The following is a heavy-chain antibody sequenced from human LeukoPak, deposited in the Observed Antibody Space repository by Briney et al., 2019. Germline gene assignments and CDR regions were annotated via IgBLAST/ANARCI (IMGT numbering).Heavy chain of an antibody. D-gene: IGHD3-22*01. CDR2: IIPIFGTA. V-gene: IGHV1-69*05. J-gene: IGHJ4*02. Sequence: SVKVSCKASGGTFGSYAISWVRQAPGQGLEWMGGIIPIFGTANYAQKFQGRVTITTDESTSTAYMELSSLRSEDTAVYYCATRDFDSSGFGIDYWGQGTLVTVSS. CDR1: GGTFGSYA. CDR3: ATRDFDSSGFGIDY.